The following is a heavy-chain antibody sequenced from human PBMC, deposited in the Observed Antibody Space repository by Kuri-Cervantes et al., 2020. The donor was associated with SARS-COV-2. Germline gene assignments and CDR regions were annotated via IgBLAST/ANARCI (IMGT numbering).Heavy chain of an antibody. V-gene: IGHV3-11*04. J-gene: IGHJ2*01. Sequence: GESLKISCAASGFSFSDYYMMWVRQAPGKGLQWVSYISDRGTTTYYADSVKGRFTISRDNAKNTLLLQMSNLRADDTAVYYCARSPPLGYFDLWGRGTLVTVSS. CDR2: ISDRGTTT. CDR3: ARSPPLGYFDL. CDR1: GFSFSDYY.